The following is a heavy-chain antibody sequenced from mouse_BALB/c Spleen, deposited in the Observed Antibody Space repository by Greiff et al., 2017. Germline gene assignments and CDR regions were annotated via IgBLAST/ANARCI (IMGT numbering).Heavy chain of an antibody. V-gene: IGHV5-12-1*01. D-gene: IGHD2-1*01. CDR3: ARHNYGKRLDYAMDY. Sequence: EVHLVESGGGLVQPGGSRKLSCAASGFTFSSFGMHWVRQAPEKGLEWVAYISSGGGSTYYPDTVKGRFTISRDNAKNTLYLQMSSLKSEDTAMYYCARHNYGKRLDYAMDYWGQGTSVTVSS. CDR2: ISSGGGST. J-gene: IGHJ4*01. CDR1: GFTFSSFG.